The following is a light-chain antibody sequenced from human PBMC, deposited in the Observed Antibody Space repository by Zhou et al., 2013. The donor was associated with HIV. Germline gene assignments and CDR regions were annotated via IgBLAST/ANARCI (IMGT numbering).Light chain of an antibody. V-gene: IGLV2-14*03. J-gene: IGLJ2*01. Sequence: QSDLTQPASVSGSPGQSITVSCTGTSSDIGTYNYVSWYQQHPGKVPKLIIYAVSNRPSGVSNRFSGSKSGSTASLTISGIQADDEADYYCSSYTSSSTVVFGGGTRLTV. CDR3: SSYTSSSTVV. CDR2: AVS. CDR1: SSDIGTYNY.